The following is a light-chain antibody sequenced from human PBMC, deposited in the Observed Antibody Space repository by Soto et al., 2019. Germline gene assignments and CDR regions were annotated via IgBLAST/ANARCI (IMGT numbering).Light chain of an antibody. CDR1: QSVSGW. CDR2: KAS. J-gene: IGKJ1*01. V-gene: IGKV1-5*03. CDR3: QHYNSYSEA. Sequence: DIQMTQSPSTLSASVGDTVTVTCRASQSVSGWLAWYQQKPGKAPKLLIYKASGLESGVPSRFSGSGSGTEFTLTISSLQPDDFATYYCQHYNSYSEAFGQGTKVDIK.